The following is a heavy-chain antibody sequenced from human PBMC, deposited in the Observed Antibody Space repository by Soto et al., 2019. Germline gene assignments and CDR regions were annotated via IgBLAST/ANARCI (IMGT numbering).Heavy chain of an antibody. D-gene: IGHD3-10*02. CDR2: SSNSGTYT. Sequence: GGSLRLSCVGSGFTFSDYYMSWVRQAPGKGLEWLSYSSNSGTYTKYAGSVKGRFSISRDSAKNALHVQINGLRGEDTAVYYCARSGDNYNVLDYWGQGTPVTVSS. CDR3: ARSGDNYNVLDY. CDR1: GFTFSDYY. J-gene: IGHJ4*02. V-gene: IGHV3-11*06.